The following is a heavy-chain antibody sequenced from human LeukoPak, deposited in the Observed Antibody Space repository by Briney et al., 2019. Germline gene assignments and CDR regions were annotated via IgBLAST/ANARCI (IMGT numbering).Heavy chain of an antibody. CDR2: ISAYNGNT. V-gene: IGHV1-18*01. J-gene: IGHJ4*02. Sequence: ASVKVSCKASGYTFTSYGISWVRQAPGQGLEGMGWISAYNGNTNYAQKLQGRVTMTTDTSPSTAYMELRSLRSDDTAVYYCARVSDQGFDSSGFYPNDYWGQGTLVTVSS. D-gene: IGHD3-22*01. CDR3: ARVSDQGFDSSGFYPNDY. CDR1: GYTFTSYG.